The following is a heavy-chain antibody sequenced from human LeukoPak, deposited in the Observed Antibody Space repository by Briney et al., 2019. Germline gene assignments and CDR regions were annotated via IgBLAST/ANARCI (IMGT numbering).Heavy chain of an antibody. Sequence: GGSLRLSCAASGFTFSSYAMSWVRQAPGKGLEWVSAISGSGGSTYYADSVKGRFTISRDNSKNTLYLQMNSLRAEDTAVYYCAKRLGYYGSGSCLIDAFDIWGQGTMVTVSS. V-gene: IGHV3-23*01. J-gene: IGHJ3*02. CDR3: AKRLGYYGSGSCLIDAFDI. CDR1: GFTFSSYA. CDR2: ISGSGGST. D-gene: IGHD3-10*01.